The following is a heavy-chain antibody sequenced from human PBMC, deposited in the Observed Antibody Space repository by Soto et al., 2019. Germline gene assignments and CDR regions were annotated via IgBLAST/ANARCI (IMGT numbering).Heavy chain of an antibody. CDR3: ARGALDFDY. CDR1: GYTFTYYA. J-gene: IGHJ4*02. CDR2: ISAYNGHT. Sequence: ASVKVSCKASGYTFTYYAVTRVRQAPGQGLEWMGWISAYNGHTKYAQNLQGRLTLTTDTSTNTAYMELRSLRSDDTAVYYCARGALDFDYWGQGTLVTVSS. D-gene: IGHD3-16*01. V-gene: IGHV1-18*01.